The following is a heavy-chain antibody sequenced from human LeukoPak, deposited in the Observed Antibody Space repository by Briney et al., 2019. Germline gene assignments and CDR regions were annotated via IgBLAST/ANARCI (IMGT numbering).Heavy chain of an antibody. V-gene: IGHV1-69*05. D-gene: IGHD3-22*01. CDR2: IIPIFGTA. CDR3: ARGYYDSSGYYL. Sequence: SVKVSCKASGGTFSSYAISWVRQAPGQGLEWMGGIIPIFGTANYAQKFQGRVTMTRDTSTSTVYMELSSLRSEDTAVYYCARGYYDSSGYYLWGQGTLVTVSS. J-gene: IGHJ5*02. CDR1: GGTFSSYA.